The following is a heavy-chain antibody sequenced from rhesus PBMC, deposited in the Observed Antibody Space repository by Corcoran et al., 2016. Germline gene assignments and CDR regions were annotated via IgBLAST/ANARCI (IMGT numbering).Heavy chain of an antibody. Sequence: QVQLQESGPGLVKPSETLSLPCAVSGVPTSRNHWAWVPQPPGKGLAWLGRIPGNEGSTDYSPSLKSRITLSMDMSNNQFSLKLTSVTPADAAVYYCARGGVLHFDYWGQGVLVTVSS. J-gene: IGHJ4*01. CDR2: IPGNEGST. V-gene: IGHV4-173*01. CDR1: GVPTSRNH. D-gene: IGHD5-24*01. CDR3: ARGGVLHFDY.